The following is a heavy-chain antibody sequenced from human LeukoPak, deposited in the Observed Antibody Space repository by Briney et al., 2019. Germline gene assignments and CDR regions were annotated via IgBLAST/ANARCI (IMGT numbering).Heavy chain of an antibody. Sequence: PSETLSLTCTVSGGSISSYYWSWIRQPPGKGLEWIGYIYYSGSTNYNPSLKSRVTISVDTSKNQFSLKLSSVTAADTAVYYCARKWGSYRYPGPLNYWGQGTLVTVSS. J-gene: IGHJ4*02. CDR1: GGSISSYY. V-gene: IGHV4-59*12. D-gene: IGHD3-16*02. CDR2: IYYSGST. CDR3: ARKWGSYRYPGPLNY.